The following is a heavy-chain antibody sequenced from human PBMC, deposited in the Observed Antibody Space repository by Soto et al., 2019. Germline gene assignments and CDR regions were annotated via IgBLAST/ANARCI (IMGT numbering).Heavy chain of an antibody. CDR2: IYYSGST. V-gene: IGHV4-59*01. J-gene: IGHJ6*02. CDR1: GGSISSYY. Sequence: SETLSLTCTVSGGSISSYYWSWIRQPPGKGLEWIGYIYYSGSTNYNPSLKSRVTISVDTSKNQFSLKLSSVTAVDTAVYYCARDPCGGDCYYYYGMDVWGQGTTVTVSS. CDR3: ARDPCGGDCYYYYGMDV. D-gene: IGHD2-21*02.